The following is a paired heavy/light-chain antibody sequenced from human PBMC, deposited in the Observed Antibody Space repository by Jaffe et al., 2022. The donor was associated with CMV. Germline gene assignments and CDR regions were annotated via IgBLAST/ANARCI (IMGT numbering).Heavy chain of an antibody. J-gene: IGHJ3*02. V-gene: IGHV1-2*02. CDR1: GYTFTGYY. CDR3: AVQVVSVATRGHAFDI. Sequence: QVQLVQSGAEVKKPGASVKVSCKSFGYTFTGYYMHWVRQAPGQGLEWMGWINPNSGGTNHAQKFQGRVTMTRDTSISTAYMELSRLRSDDTAVYYCAVQVVSVATRGHAFDIWGQGTMVTVSS. D-gene: IGHD2-2*01. CDR2: INPNSGGT.
Light chain of an antibody. Sequence: SYVLTQPPSVSVAPGKTARITCGGNNIGSRSVHWYQQKPGQAPVLVIYYGSDRPSGIPERFSGSNSGNTATLTISRVEAGDEADYYCQLWDSSSDHWVFGGGTKLTVL. V-gene: IGLV3-21*04. CDR2: YGS. J-gene: IGLJ3*02. CDR3: QLWDSSSDHWV. CDR1: NIGSRS.